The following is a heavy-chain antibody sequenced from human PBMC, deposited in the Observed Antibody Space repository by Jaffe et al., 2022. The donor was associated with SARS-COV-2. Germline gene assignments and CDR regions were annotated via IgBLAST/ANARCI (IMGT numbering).Heavy chain of an antibody. CDR1: GYSFTSYW. CDR3: AIYQGGTTGTTGRQYWFDP. J-gene: IGHJ5*02. Sequence: EVQLVQSGAEVKKPGESLKISCKGSGYSFTSYWIGWVRQMPGKGLEWMGIIYPGDSDTRYSPSFQGQVTISADKSISTAYLQWSSLKASDTAMYYCAIYQGGTTGTTGRQYWFDPWGQGTLVTVSS. CDR2: IYPGDSDT. V-gene: IGHV5-51*01. D-gene: IGHD1-1*01.